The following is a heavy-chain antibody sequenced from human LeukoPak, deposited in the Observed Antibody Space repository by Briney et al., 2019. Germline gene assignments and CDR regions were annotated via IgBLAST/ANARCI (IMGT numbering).Heavy chain of an antibody. V-gene: IGHV3-9*03. CDR1: GFTFDDYA. CDR2: ISWNSGSI. D-gene: IGHD3-22*01. J-gene: IGHJ4*02. CDR3: AKGDSSGYYHYFDY. Sequence: GGSLRLSCAASGFTFDDYAMHWVRQAPGKGLEWVSGISWNSGSIGYADSVKGRFTISRDNAKNSLYLQMNSLRAVDMALYYCAKGDSSGYYHYFDYWGQGTLVTVSS.